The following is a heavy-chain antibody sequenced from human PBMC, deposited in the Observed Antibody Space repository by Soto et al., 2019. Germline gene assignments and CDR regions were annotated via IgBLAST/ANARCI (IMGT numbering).Heavy chain of an antibody. V-gene: IGHV3-66*01. Sequence: PGGSLRLSCAASGLTVSSNYMSWVRQAPGKGLEWVSVIYSGGSTYYADSVKGRFTISRDNSKNSLYLQMNSLRAEDTAVYYCARDLNIVVVPAATYYYYGMDVWGQGTTVTVSS. J-gene: IGHJ6*02. CDR1: GLTVSSNY. CDR3: ARDLNIVVVPAATYYYYGMDV. CDR2: IYSGGST. D-gene: IGHD2-2*01.